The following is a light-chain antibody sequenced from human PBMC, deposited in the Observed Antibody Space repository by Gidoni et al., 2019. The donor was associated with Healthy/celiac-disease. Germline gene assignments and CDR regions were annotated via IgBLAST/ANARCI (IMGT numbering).Light chain of an antibody. CDR2: DAS. Sequence: IVLTQSPATLSLSPGERATLSCRASQSVSSYLAWYQQKPGQAPRLLIYDASTRATGIPARFCVSGSGTDFTLTISSLEPAYFAVYYCQQRSNWPQLTCGGGTKVEIK. CDR3: QQRSNWPQLT. CDR1: QSVSSY. V-gene: IGKV3-11*01. J-gene: IGKJ4*01.